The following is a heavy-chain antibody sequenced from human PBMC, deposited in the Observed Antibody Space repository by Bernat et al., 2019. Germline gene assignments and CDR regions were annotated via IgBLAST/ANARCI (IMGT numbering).Heavy chain of an antibody. D-gene: IGHD3-3*01. CDR1: GFTFSNYG. CDR2: ISGGGENT. Sequence: EVQLVESGGGSVEPGGSLRLSCAASGFTFSNYGMIWVRQAPGKGPEWVSTISGGGENTHYADSVKGRFTISRDDSKNTLFLHMNSLRAGDTALYYCAIEPPHYDFWIGSDDWGQRTLVTVSS. CDR3: AIEPPHYDFWIGSDD. J-gene: IGHJ4*02. V-gene: IGHV3-23*04.